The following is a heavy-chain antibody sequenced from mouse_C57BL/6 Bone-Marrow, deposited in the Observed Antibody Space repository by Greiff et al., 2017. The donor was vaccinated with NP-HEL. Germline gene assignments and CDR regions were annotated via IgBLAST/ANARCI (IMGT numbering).Heavy chain of an antibody. CDR3: ARLRTITTVVNFDY. Sequence: EVQLQQSGPELVKPGASVKISCKASGYTFTDYYMNWVKQSHGKSLEWIGDINPNNGGTSYNQKFKGKATLNVDKSSSTAYMELRSLTSEDSAVYYCARLRTITTVVNFDYWGQGTTLTVSS. D-gene: IGHD1-1*01. CDR1: GYTFTDYY. J-gene: IGHJ2*01. V-gene: IGHV1-26*01. CDR2: INPNNGGT.